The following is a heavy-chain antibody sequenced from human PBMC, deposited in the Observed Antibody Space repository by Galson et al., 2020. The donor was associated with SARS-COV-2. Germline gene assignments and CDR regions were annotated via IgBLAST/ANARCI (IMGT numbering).Heavy chain of an antibody. Sequence: ASVKVSCKASGYSFTGYYIHWIRQAPGQGLEWLGWINPNSGATNVAPKFQGRVAMTTDTSITTAYMDLNSLRFDDTAVYYCARVYCGRSGGYVLHHWGQGTQVIVSS. V-gene: IGHV1-2*02. CDR2: INPNSGAT. D-gene: IGHD2-21*01. CDR1: GYSFTGYY. J-gene: IGHJ5*02. CDR3: ARVYCGRSGGYVLHH.